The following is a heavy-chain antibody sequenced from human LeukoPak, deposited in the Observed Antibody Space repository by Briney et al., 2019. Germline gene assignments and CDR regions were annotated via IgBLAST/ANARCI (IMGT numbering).Heavy chain of an antibody. CDR3: GGDSSGYLPLRY. D-gene: IGHD3-22*01. V-gene: IGHV1-69*13. Sequence: SVKVSCKASGGTFSSYAISWVRQAPGQGLEWMGGIIPIFGTANYAQKFQGRVTITADESTSTAYVELSSLRSEDTAVYYCGGDSSGYLPLRYWGQGTLVTVSS. CDR2: IIPIFGTA. J-gene: IGHJ4*02. CDR1: GGTFSSYA.